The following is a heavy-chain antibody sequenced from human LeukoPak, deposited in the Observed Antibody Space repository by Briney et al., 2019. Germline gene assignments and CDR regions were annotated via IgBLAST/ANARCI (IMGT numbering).Heavy chain of an antibody. Sequence: GRSLRLSCAASGFTFSRCGMHWVRQAPGKGLEWVGRIKNKSDGGKTDYAAPVKGRFTISRDDSKNTLYLQMNSLKTEDTAVYYCAAERYSSTWYFDYWGQGILVAVSS. V-gene: IGHV3-15*01. J-gene: IGHJ4*02. CDR3: AAERYSSTWYFDY. D-gene: IGHD6-13*01. CDR1: GFTFSRCG. CDR2: IKNKSDGGKT.